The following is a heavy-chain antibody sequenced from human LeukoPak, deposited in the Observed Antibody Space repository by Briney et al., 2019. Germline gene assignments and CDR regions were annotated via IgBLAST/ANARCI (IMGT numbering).Heavy chain of an antibody. V-gene: IGHV1-69*13. Sequence: SVKVSCKASGGTFSSYAISWVRRAPGQGLEWMGGIIPIFGTANYAQKFQGRVTITADESTSTAYMELSSLRSEDTAVYYCAREGNRENYFDYWGQGTLVTVSS. D-gene: IGHD1-14*01. CDR3: AREGNRENYFDY. CDR1: GGTFSSYA. CDR2: IIPIFGTA. J-gene: IGHJ4*02.